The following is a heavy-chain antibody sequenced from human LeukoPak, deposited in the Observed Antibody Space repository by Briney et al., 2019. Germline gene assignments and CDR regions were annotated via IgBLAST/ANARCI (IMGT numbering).Heavy chain of an antibody. J-gene: IGHJ6*02. V-gene: IGHV4-34*01. CDR3: ARGKGWLRWGPIPYGMDV. D-gene: IGHD5-12*01. Sequence: SETLSLTCAVYGGSFSGYYWSWIRQPPGKGLEWIGEINHSGSTNYNPSLKSRVNISVDTSKNQFSLKLSSVTAADTAVYYCARGKGWLRWGPIPYGMDVWGQGTTVTVSS. CDR1: GGSFSGYY. CDR2: INHSGST.